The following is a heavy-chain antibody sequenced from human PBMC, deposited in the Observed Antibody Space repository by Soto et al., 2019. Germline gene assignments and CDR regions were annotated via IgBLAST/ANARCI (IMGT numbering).Heavy chain of an antibody. CDR1: GYTFTSYA. Sequence: ASVKVSCKASGYTFTSYAMHWVRQAPGQRLEWMGWINAGNGNTKYSQKFQGRVTITRDTSASTAYMELSSLRSEDTAVYYCARDRGYDYIWGSYPSTASDDWGQGPLVTLSS. CDR3: ARDRGYDYIWGSYPSTASDD. J-gene: IGHJ4*02. D-gene: IGHD3-16*01. V-gene: IGHV1-3*01. CDR2: INAGNGNT.